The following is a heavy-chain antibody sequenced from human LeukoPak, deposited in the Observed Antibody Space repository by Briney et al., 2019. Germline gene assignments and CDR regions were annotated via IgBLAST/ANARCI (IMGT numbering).Heavy chain of an antibody. CDR1: GFTFSSYS. D-gene: IGHD3-9*01. V-gene: IGHV3-48*01. CDR3: ARDYDILAGYHHYFDY. CDR2: ISSSSSTI. J-gene: IGHJ4*02. Sequence: GGSLRLSCAASGFTFSSYSMNWVRQAPGKGLEWVSYISSSSSTIYYADSVKGRFTISRDNAKNSLFLQMTSLRAEDTAVYYCARDYDILAGYHHYFDYWGQGTLVTVSS.